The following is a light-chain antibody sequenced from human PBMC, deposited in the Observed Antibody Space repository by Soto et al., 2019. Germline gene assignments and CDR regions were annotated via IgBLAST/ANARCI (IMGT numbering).Light chain of an antibody. CDR2: EVN. J-gene: IGLJ3*02. CDR3: CSWAGSDAHGV. CDR1: SSDVGSYDL. V-gene: IGLV2-23*02. Sequence: ALTQPASVSESPGQSITISCTGTSSDVGSYDLVSWYQHHPGTAPKLIVYEVNKRPSGVSARFSGSKSGNTASLTISGLQTEDEADYFCCSWAGSDAHGVFGGGTKLTVL.